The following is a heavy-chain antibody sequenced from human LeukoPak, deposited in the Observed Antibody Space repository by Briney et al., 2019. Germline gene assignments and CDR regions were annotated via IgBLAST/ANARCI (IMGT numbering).Heavy chain of an antibody. D-gene: IGHD5-18*01. CDR2: IYSGGST. CDR1: GFTVSSNY. CDR3: AKDERYSYGLGGY. Sequence: GGSLRLSCAASGFTVSSNYVSWVRQAPGKGLEWVSVIYSGGSTYYADSVKGRFTISRDNSKNTLYLQMNSLRAEDTAVYYCAKDERYSYGLGGYWGQGTLVTVSS. J-gene: IGHJ4*02. V-gene: IGHV3-53*05.